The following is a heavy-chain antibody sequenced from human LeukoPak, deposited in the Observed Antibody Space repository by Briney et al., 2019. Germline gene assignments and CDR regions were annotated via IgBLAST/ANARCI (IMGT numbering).Heavy chain of an antibody. CDR2: IRYDGSNK. J-gene: IGHJ6*03. V-gene: IGHV3-30*02. CDR3: AKAPWYSSSWHYYYYYMDV. CDR1: GFTFSSYG. Sequence: GGSLRLSCAASGFTFSSYGMHWVRQAPGKGLEWVAFIRYDGSNKYYADSVKGRFTISRDNSKNTLYLQMNSLRAEDTGVYYCAKAPWYSSSWHYYYYYMDVWGKGTTVTVSS. D-gene: IGHD6-13*01.